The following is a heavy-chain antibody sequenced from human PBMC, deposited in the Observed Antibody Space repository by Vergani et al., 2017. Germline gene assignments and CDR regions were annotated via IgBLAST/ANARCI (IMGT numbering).Heavy chain of an antibody. CDR3: AREQDAVAIRDLIYFDL. J-gene: IGHJ4*02. CDR1: GYTFINDG. V-gene: IGHV1-18*01. CDR2: ITPYNGAR. D-gene: IGHD2-2*02. Sequence: QGQLVQSGAEVKKPGASVKVSCKASGYTFINDGVSWVRQAPGQGLVWMGWITPYNGARKIAQKFQGRVTLTTDASTSTAYMELRSLEYDDTAVYYCAREQDAVAIRDLIYFDLWGQGSLVTVSS.